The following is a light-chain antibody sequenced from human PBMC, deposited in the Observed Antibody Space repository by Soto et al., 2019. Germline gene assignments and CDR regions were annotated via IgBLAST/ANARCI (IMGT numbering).Light chain of an antibody. V-gene: IGKV1-27*01. CDR3: QKYNSAPYT. J-gene: IGKJ2*01. Sequence: DIKMTQSPSSLSASVGDRVTITCRARQGISNYLAWYQQKPGKVPKLLIYAASTLQSGVPSRFSGSGSGTDFTLTSSSLQPEDVATYYWQKYNSAPYTFGQGTKMEIK. CDR2: AAS. CDR1: QGISNY.